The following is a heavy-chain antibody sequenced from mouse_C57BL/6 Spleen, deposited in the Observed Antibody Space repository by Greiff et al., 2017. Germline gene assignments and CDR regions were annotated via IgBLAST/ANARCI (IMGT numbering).Heavy chain of an antibody. J-gene: IGHJ2*01. CDR2: ISYDGSN. D-gene: IGHD4-1*01. Sequence: EVKLQESGPGLVKPSQSLSLTCSVTGYSFTSGYYWNCIPQFPGNKLEWMGYISYDGSNNSNPSLNNRISITRDTSKDQFFLKLNSVTTEDTATYYCAKLGLYYFDYWGQGTTLTVSS. V-gene: IGHV3-6*01. CDR1: GYSFTSGYY. CDR3: AKLGLYYFDY.